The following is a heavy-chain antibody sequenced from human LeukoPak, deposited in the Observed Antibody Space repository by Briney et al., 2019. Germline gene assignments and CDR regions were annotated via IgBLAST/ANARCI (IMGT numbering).Heavy chain of an antibody. CDR3: ASLAAAGNFDY. V-gene: IGHV1-8*01. Sequence: ASVKVSCKASGYTFTSYDINWVRQATGQGLEWMGWMNPNSGNTGYAQKFQGRVTMTRDTPISAAYMELSRLRSDDTAVYYCASLAAAGNFDYWGQGTLVTVSS. CDR1: GYTFTSYD. J-gene: IGHJ4*02. CDR2: MNPNSGNT. D-gene: IGHD6-13*01.